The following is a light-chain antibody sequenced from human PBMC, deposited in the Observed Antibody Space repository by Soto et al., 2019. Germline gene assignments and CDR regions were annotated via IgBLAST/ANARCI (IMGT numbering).Light chain of an antibody. Sequence: ELIQSPATLSLSTVESATIYCRASQSVSRYLAWYQQKPGQAPRLLIYDASNRATGIPARFSGSGSGTDFTLTISSLEPEDFAVYYCQQRSNWPPITFGQGRLLAI. V-gene: IGKV3-11*01. CDR3: QQRSNWPPIT. CDR1: QSVSRY. CDR2: DAS. J-gene: IGKJ5*01.